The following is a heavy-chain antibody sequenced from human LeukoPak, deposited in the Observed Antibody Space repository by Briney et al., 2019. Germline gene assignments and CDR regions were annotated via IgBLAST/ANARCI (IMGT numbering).Heavy chain of an antibody. J-gene: IGHJ4*02. Sequence: ASVKVSCKASGYTFTTYKMHWVRQAPGQGLEWVGIINPSDGNTRNAQKFQGRVTVTRDTSTSTVYMELSSLRSGDTAVYYCAKDGGSYSADYWGQGTLVTVSS. D-gene: IGHD1-26*01. CDR3: AKDGGSYSADY. V-gene: IGHV1-46*01. CDR2: INPSDGNT. CDR1: GYTFTTYK.